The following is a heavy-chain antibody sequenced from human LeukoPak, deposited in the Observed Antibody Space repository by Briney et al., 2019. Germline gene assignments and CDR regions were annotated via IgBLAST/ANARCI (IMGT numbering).Heavy chain of an antibody. V-gene: IGHV3-9*01. D-gene: IGHD6-13*01. CDR2: ISWNSGSI. Sequence: QSGGSLRLSCAASGFTFSSYAMNWVRQAPGKGLEWVSGISWNSGSIGYADSVKGRFTISRDNAKNSLYLQMNSLRAEDTALYYCAKDAYASSWYQTLWPGTSGYMDVWGKGTTVTISS. J-gene: IGHJ6*03. CDR3: AKDAYASSWYQTLWPGTSGYMDV. CDR1: GFTFSSYA.